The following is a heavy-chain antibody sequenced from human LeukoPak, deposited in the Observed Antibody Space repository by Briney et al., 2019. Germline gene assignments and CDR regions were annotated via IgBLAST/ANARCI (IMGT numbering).Heavy chain of an antibody. D-gene: IGHD3-16*01. J-gene: IGHJ5*02. CDR1: GGSISSYY. CDR3: ARVKGGWFDP. Sequence: PSETQSLTCTVSGGSISSYYWSSIRQPPGKGLEWIGYIYYSGSTNYNPSLKSRVTISVDTSKNQFSLKLSSVTAADTAVYYCARVKGGWFDPWGQGTLVTVSS. CDR2: IYYSGST. V-gene: IGHV4-59*01.